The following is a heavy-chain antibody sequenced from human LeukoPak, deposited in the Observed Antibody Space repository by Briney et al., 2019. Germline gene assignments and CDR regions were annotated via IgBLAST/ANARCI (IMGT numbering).Heavy chain of an antibody. V-gene: IGHV3-30*02. CDR2: IRFDGSNQ. CDR1: GFTFSSYG. J-gene: IGHJ3*02. Sequence: PGGSLRLSCAASGFTFSSYGMHWVRQAPGKGLEWLAFIRFDGSNQYYADSVKGRFTISRDNSKKTLFLQMNSLRPEDTAVYYCAKEGTTGPIWGQGTMVTVSS. CDR3: AKEGTTGPI. D-gene: IGHD4-17*01.